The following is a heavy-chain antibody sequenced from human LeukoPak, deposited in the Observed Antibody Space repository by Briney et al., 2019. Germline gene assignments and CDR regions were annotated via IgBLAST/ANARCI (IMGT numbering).Heavy chain of an antibody. J-gene: IGHJ4*02. CDR1: GGSISNYY. D-gene: IGHD3-10*01. CDR3: ARGEFYYVSRSYYGIDY. CDR2: INYSGST. V-gene: IGHV4-59*01. Sequence: SETLSLTCTVSGGSISNYYWNWTRQPPGKGLEWIGYINYSGSTNYNPSLKSRITISVDTSKFSLKLSSVTAADTAVYYCARGEFYYVSRSYYGIDYWGQGTLVTVSS.